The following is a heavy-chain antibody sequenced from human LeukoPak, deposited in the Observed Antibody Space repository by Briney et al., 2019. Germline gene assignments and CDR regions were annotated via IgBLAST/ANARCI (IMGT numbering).Heavy chain of an antibody. J-gene: IGHJ5*02. CDR3: ARDRGASSIAAAGNLTWFDP. D-gene: IGHD6-13*01. CDR2: IYTSGST. CDR1: GGSISSYY. V-gene: IGHV4-4*07. Sequence: SETLSLTCTVSGGSISSYYWSWIRQPAGKGLEWIGRIYTSGSTNYNPSLKSRVTMSVDTSKNQFSLKLSSVTAADTAVYYCARDRGASSIAAAGNLTWFDPWGQGTLVTVSS.